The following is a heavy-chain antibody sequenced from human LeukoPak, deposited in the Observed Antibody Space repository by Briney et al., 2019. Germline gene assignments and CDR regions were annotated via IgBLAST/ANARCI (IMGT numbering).Heavy chain of an antibody. Sequence: GESLKTSCQGSGFRFSSYWIGWVRQMPGKGLEWMGIVYPGDSDTRYSPSFQGQVTISADKSISTAYLQWSSLKASDSAMYYCARRGVVSAVALDIWGQGTMVTVSS. CDR2: VYPGDSDT. D-gene: IGHD2-2*01. CDR1: GFRFSSYW. J-gene: IGHJ3*02. CDR3: ARRGVVSAVALDI. V-gene: IGHV5-51*01.